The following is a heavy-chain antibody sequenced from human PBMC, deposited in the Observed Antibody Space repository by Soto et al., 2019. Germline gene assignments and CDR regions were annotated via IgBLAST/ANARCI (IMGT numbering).Heavy chain of an antibody. CDR1: GFTFSRYD. CDR2: IGAAHDT. J-gene: IGHJ4*02. CDR3: ARDREGAFDN. Sequence: EVKRVESGGRLVQPGGSLRLSCAASGFTFSRYDMYWVRQATGRGLEWVSTIGAAHDTYYADSVQGRFTVSRENADNSLYLQMNNLRAGDTAVYYCARDREGAFDNWGQGTLVTVSS. V-gene: IGHV3-13*01.